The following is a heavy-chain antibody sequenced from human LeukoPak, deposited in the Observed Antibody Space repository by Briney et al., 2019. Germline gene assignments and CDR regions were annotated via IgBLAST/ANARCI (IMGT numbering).Heavy chain of an antibody. Sequence: GGSLRLSCAASGFTFSNFAMSWVRQAPGKGLEWVSGITGSGGGIYYADSVKGRFTISRDNSKNTLYLQMNSLRAEDTAVYYCARDHYDSTGYSYYFDYWGQGTLVTVSS. D-gene: IGHD3-22*01. CDR1: GFTFSNFA. J-gene: IGHJ4*02. CDR3: ARDHYDSTGYSYYFDY. CDR2: ITGSGGGI. V-gene: IGHV3-23*01.